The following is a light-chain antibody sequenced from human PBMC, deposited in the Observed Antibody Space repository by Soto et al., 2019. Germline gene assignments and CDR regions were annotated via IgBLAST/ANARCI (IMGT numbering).Light chain of an antibody. CDR3: QKYNSGPPWT. CDR1: QGIRND. V-gene: IGKV1-27*01. Sequence: DIQMTQSPSSLSASVGDRVTITCRASQGIRNDLGWYQQKPGKAPKLLIYAASTLESGVPSRFSGSGSGTDFTLTISGLQPEDVATYFCQKYNSGPPWTFGPGTKVEIK. CDR2: AAS. J-gene: IGKJ1*01.